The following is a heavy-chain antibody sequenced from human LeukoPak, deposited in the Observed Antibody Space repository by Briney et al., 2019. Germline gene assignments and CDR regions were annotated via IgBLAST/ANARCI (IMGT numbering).Heavy chain of an antibody. Sequence: SETLSLTCTVSGGSISSSSYYWGWIRQPPGKGLEWIGSIYYSGSTYYNPSLKSRVTISVDTSKNQFSLKLSSVTAADTAVYYCARARRVYGGLYYDSSGYYYDYWGQGTLVTVSS. V-gene: IGHV4-39*07. CDR1: GGSISSSSYY. CDR2: IYYSGST. D-gene: IGHD3-22*01. J-gene: IGHJ4*02. CDR3: ARARRVYGGLYYDSSGYYYDY.